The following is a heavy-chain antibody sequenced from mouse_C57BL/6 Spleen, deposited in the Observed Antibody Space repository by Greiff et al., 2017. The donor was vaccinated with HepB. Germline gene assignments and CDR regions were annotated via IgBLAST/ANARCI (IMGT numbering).Heavy chain of an antibody. CDR3: ARAYYGSSIFDY. D-gene: IGHD1-1*01. V-gene: IGHV1-76*01. J-gene: IGHJ2*01. CDR1: GYTFTDYY. Sequence: VQLQESGAELVRPGASVKLSCKASGYTFTDYYINWVKQRPGQGLEWIARIYPGSGNTYYNEKFKGKATLTAEKSSSTAYMQLSSLTSEDSAVYFCARAYYGSSIFDYWGQGTTLTVSS. CDR2: IYPGSGNT.